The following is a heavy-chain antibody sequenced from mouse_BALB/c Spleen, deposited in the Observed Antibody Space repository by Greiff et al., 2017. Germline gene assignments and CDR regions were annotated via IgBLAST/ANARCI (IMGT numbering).Heavy chain of an antibody. CDR2: IYPGDGDT. Sequence: VQLQQSGAELVRPGSSVKISCTASGYAFSSYWMNWVKQRPGQGLEWIGQIYPGDGDTNYNGKFKGKATLTADKSSSTAYMQLSSLTSEDSAVYFCARGGPDYDVWYFDVWGAGTTVTVSS. CDR1: GYAFSSYW. D-gene: IGHD2-4*01. CDR3: ARGGPDYDVWYFDV. J-gene: IGHJ1*01. V-gene: IGHV1-80*01.